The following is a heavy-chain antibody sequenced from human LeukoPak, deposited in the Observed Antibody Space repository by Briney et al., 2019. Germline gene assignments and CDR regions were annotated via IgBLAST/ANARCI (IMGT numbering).Heavy chain of an antibody. CDR3: VKDGSGSYYTYYFDY. CDR2: ISYDGSNK. V-gene: IGHV3-30*14. Sequence: PGGSLRLSCAASGFTFSSYAMHWVRQAPGKGLEWVAVISYDGSNKYYADSVKGRFTISRDNSKNTLYLQMSSLRAEDTAVYYCVKDGSGSYYTYYFDYWGQGTLVTVSS. J-gene: IGHJ4*02. CDR1: GFTFSSYA. D-gene: IGHD3-10*01.